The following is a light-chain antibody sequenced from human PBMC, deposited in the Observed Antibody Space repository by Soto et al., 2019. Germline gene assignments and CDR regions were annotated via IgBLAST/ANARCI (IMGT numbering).Light chain of an antibody. CDR1: HSVSRTY. CDR3: KQFDDSVT. Sequence: EIVLTQSPGTLYLTPGEGATLSSRASHSVSRTYLAWYQQKPGQAPRLLIYATPDRATGTPDRFSGSGSGTEFTLTISRLEPEDSAVYYCKQFDDSVTFGQGTRLEIK. CDR2: ATP. J-gene: IGKJ5*01. V-gene: IGKV3-20*01.